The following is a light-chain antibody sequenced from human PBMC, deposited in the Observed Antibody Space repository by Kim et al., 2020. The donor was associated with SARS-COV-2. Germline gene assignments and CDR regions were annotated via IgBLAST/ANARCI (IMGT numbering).Light chain of an antibody. CDR2: GAS. V-gene: IGKV1-39*01. J-gene: IGKJ5*01. CDR3: QQSYTTPIT. Sequence: DIQMTQSPPSLSASVGDRVTITCRTSESISNHLNWYQQKPARAPRLLVFGASSLHTGVPSRFSGSGSGTDFTLTVSSLQPEDFATYYCQQSYTTPITFGQGTRLEIK. CDR1: ESISNH.